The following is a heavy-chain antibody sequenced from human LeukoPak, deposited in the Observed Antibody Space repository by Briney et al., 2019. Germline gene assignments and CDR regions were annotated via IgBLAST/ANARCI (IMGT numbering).Heavy chain of an antibody. CDR2: INHRGDT. V-gene: IGHV4-34*01. CDR1: GGSFSSYY. D-gene: IGHD1-1*01. CDR3: ARGPTISETGYFDY. Sequence: SETLSLTCAVYGGSFSSYYWSWIRQSPGKGLEWIAEINHRGDTNYNPSAKSRVTISVDTSKNQFSLKVNSLTAADTAVYYCARGPTISETGYFDYWGQGTLVTVSS. J-gene: IGHJ4*03.